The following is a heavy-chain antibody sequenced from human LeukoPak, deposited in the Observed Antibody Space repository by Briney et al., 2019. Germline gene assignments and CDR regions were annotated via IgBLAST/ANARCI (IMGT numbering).Heavy chain of an antibody. CDR1: SGSMSTYY. D-gene: IGHD3-16*02. Sequence: PSETLSLTCTVSSGSMSTYYWSWIRQSPGKGLEWIGNIYYIGSTNYNPSLKSRVTIAIDTSKNQFSLRLNSVTAADTAVYYCARVGVWGSNRYSPYCFDQWGQGTLVTVSS. V-gene: IGHV4-59*12. CDR2: IYYIGST. CDR3: ARVGVWGSNRYSPYCFDQ. J-gene: IGHJ4*02.